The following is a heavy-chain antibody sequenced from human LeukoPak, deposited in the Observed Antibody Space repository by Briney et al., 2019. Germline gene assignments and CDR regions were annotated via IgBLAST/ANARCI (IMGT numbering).Heavy chain of an antibody. CDR2: INPNSGGT. CDR3: ARERMGGYGDSHFDY. CDR1: GYTFTGYY. J-gene: IGHJ4*02. Sequence: GASVKVSCKASGYTFTGYYMHWVRQAPGQGLEWMGWINPNSGGTNYAQKFQGRVTMTRDTSISTAYMELSRLRSDDTAVYYCARERMGGYGDSHFDYWGQGTLVTVSS. V-gene: IGHV1-2*02. D-gene: IGHD4-17*01.